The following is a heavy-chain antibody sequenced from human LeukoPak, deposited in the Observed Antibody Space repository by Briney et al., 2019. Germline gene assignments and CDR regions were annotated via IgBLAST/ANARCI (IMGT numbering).Heavy chain of an antibody. CDR3: ARERSSGHDY. Sequence: GRSLRLSCAASGFNFRSYGMHWVRQAPGKGLEWVAVIWYDGSNKYYADSVKGRFTISRDNSKNTLYLQMNSLRAEDTAVYYCARERSSGHDYWGQGTLVTASS. D-gene: IGHD6-19*01. V-gene: IGHV3-33*01. CDR2: IWYDGSNK. CDR1: GFNFRSYG. J-gene: IGHJ4*02.